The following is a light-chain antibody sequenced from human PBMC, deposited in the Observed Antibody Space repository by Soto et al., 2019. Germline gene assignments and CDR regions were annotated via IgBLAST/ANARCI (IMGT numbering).Light chain of an antibody. CDR2: DAS. CDR1: QGVSSY. J-gene: IGKJ3*01. CDR3: QQRSNYT. V-gene: IGKV3D-11*01. Sequence: EIVLTQSPATLSLSPGERATLSCRASQGVSSYLAWYQQKPGQAPRLLIYDASNRATGIPARFSGSGPGTDFTLTISSLEPEDFAVYYCQQRSNYTFGPGTKVDLK.